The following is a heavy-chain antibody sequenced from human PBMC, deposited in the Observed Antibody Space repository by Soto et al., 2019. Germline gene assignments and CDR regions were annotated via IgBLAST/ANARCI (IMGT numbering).Heavy chain of an antibody. CDR1: GFTFSSYS. V-gene: IGHV3-21*01. D-gene: IGHD1-26*01. CDR3: GRGTKTTIAHRAGVAY. J-gene: IGHJ4*02. Sequence: EVQLLESGGGLVKPGGSLRLSCVASGFTFSSYSMMWVRQAPGEGLEWVSSLSSSSNSIHYADSVKGRFTGSRDNAKNSLALHLGRRRAEATAVSYCGRGTKTTIAHRAGVAYWGQGTVVSVSS. CDR2: LSSSSNSI.